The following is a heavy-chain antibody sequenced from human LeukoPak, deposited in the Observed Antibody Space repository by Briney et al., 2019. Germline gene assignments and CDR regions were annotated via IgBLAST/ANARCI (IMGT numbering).Heavy chain of an antibody. Sequence: GGSLRLSCAASGFTFDDYGLSWVRQVPGKGLEWVSLISWDGDNTYYADSVKGRFTISRDNSKNSLYLQMNSLRTEDTALYYCAKGTGRSTLNWFDPWGQGTLVTVSS. CDR1: GFTFDDYG. CDR2: ISWDGDNT. V-gene: IGHV3-43*01. J-gene: IGHJ5*02. CDR3: AKGTGRSTLNWFDP. D-gene: IGHD1-14*01.